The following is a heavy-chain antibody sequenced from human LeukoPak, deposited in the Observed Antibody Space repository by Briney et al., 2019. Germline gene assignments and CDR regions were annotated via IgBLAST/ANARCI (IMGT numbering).Heavy chain of an antibody. V-gene: IGHV4-34*01. J-gene: IGHJ5*02. CDR3: ARDRNRYYDFWSGRNWFDP. Sequence: TSETLSLTCAVYGGSISGYNWSWIRQPPGKGLEWIGEINHSGSTNYNPSLTSRVTISVDTSKNQFSLKLSSVTAADTAVYYCARDRNRYYDFWSGRNWFDPWGQGTLVTVSS. CDR2: INHSGST. D-gene: IGHD3-3*01. CDR1: GGSISGYN.